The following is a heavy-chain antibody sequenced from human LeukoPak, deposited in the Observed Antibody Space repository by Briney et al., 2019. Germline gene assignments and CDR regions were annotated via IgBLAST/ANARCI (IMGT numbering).Heavy chain of an antibody. J-gene: IGHJ4*02. Sequence: SETLSLTCAVYGGSFSGYYWSWIRQPPGKGLEWIGEINHSGSTNYNPSLKSRVTMSVDTSKNQFSLKLSSVTAADTAVYYCARDYYDSGPFDYWGQGTLVTVSS. V-gene: IGHV4-34*01. D-gene: IGHD3-22*01. CDR3: ARDYYDSGPFDY. CDR2: INHSGST. CDR1: GGSFSGYY.